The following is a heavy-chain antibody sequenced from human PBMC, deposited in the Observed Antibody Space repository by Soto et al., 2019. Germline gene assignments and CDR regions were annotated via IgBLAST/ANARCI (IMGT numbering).Heavy chain of an antibody. CDR1: GSSISSYY. Sequence: SETLSLTCTVSGSSISSYYWSWIRQPPGKGLEWIGYIYYSGSTNYNPSLKSRVTISVDTSKNQFSLKLSSVTAADTAVYYCARSTTKYGIDVWGQGTTVTVSS. V-gene: IGHV4-59*08. J-gene: IGHJ6*02. D-gene: IGHD1-1*01. CDR2: IYYSGST. CDR3: ARSTTKYGIDV.